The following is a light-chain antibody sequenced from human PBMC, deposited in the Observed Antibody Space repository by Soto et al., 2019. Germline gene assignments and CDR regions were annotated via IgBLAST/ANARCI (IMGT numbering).Light chain of an antibody. Sequence: AIRMTQSPSSFSASTGDRVTTTCRASQGISSYLAWYQQKPGKAPKLLIYAASTLQSGVPSRFSGSGSGTDFTLTISCLQSEDFATYYCQQYYSYPWTFGPGTKVDIK. CDR2: AAS. V-gene: IGKV1-8*01. CDR1: QGISSY. CDR3: QQYYSYPWT. J-gene: IGKJ3*01.